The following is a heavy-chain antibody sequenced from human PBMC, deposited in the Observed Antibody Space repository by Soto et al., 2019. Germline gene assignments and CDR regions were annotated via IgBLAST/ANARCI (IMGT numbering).Heavy chain of an antibody. V-gene: IGHV3-30-3*01. CDR3: ARTYYYDTSGYYDGVEYFQH. D-gene: IGHD3-22*01. CDR1: GFTFSSYA. CDR2: ISYDGSNK. J-gene: IGHJ1*01. Sequence: QVQLVESGGGVVQPGRSLRLSCAASGFTFSSYAMHWVRQAPGKGLEWVAVISYDGSNKYYEDSVKGRCTISRDNSKNTMYLQMNRVRAEDTAVYYCARTYYYDTSGYYDGVEYFQHWGQGTLVTVSS.